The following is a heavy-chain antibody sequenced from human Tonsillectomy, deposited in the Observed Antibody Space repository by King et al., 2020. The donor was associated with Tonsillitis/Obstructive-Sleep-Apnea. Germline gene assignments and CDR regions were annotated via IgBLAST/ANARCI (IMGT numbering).Heavy chain of an antibody. D-gene: IGHD3-10*01. J-gene: IGHJ6*02. CDR1: GFTVSSNY. V-gene: IGHV3-53*01. Sequence: VQLVESGGGLIQPGGSLRLSCAASGFTVSSNYMSWVRQAPGKGLEWVSVIYSGGSTYYADSVKGRFTISRDNSKNTLYLQMNSLRAEDTAVYYCASDWGFGELFPSGGGENYYYGMDVWGQGTTVTVSS. CDR2: IYSGGST. CDR3: ASDWGFGELFPSGGGENYYYGMDV.